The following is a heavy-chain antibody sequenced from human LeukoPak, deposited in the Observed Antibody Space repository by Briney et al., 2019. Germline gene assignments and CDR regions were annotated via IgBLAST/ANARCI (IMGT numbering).Heavy chain of an antibody. V-gene: IGHV3-30*02. CDR2: IRYDGHNK. J-gene: IGHJ4*02. Sequence: GGSLRLSWAASGFSFSSYGMHWVRQAPGKGLEWVAFIRYDGHNKYSADSVKGRLTISRDNLKNTLSLQMNSLRLEDTAVYYCAKDIAPIVVSLGGGGFDYWGQGTLVTVSS. CDR1: GFSFSSYG. CDR3: AKDIAPIVVSLGGGGFDY. D-gene: IGHD2-2*01.